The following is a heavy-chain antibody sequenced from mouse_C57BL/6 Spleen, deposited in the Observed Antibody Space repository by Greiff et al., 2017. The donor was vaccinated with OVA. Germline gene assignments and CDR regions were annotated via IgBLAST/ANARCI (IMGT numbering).Heavy chain of an antibody. CDR2: IYPRSGNT. D-gene: IGHD1-1*01. V-gene: IGHV1-81*01. J-gene: IGHJ4*01. Sequence: QVHVKQSGAELARPGASVKLSCKASGYTFTSYGISWVKQRTGQGLEWIGEIYPRSGNTYYNEKFKGKATLTADKSSSTAYMELRSLTSEDSAVYFCARGGFTVVEAMDYWGQGTSVTVSS. CDR1: GYTFTSYG. CDR3: ARGGFTVVEAMDY.